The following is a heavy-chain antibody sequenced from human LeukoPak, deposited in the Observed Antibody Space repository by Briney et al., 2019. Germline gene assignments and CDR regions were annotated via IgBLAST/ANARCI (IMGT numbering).Heavy chain of an antibody. CDR3: ARDFYYDAALHFDY. CDR2: IWYDGSNK. CDR1: GFTFSSYG. J-gene: IGHJ4*02. V-gene: IGHV3-33*01. D-gene: IGHD3-16*01. Sequence: GGSLRLSCAASGFTFSSYGMHWVRQAPGKGLEWVAVIWYDGSNKYYADSVKGRFTISRDNSKNTLYLQMNSLRAEDTAVYYCARDFYYDAALHFDYWGQGTLVTVSS.